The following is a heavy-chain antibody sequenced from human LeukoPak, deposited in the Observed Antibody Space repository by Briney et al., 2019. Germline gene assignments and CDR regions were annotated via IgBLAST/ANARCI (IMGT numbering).Heavy chain of an antibody. J-gene: IGHJ4*02. CDR2: IYYSGST. D-gene: IGHD6-13*01. Sequence: SETLSLTCTVCSGSISNYYWSWIRQPPGKGLEWIGYIYYSGSTNYNPSLKSRVTISVDTSKNQFSLKLSSVTAADTAVYYCARVGPYSSSWYSPTYFDYWGQGTLVTVSS. V-gene: IGHV4-59*01. CDR1: SGSISNYY. CDR3: ARVGPYSSSWYSPTYFDY.